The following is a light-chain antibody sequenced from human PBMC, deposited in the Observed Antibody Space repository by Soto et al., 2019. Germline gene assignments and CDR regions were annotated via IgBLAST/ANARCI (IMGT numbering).Light chain of an antibody. CDR1: SSNIGNNA. J-gene: IGLJ2*01. CDR2: YDD. V-gene: IGLV1-36*01. CDR3: AAWDDSLHGQV. Sequence: QSVLTQPPSVSEAPRQRVTISCSGSSSNIGNNAVNWYQQLPGKAPKLLIYYDDLLPSGVSHRFSGSTSGNSASLAISGLQSEDEADYYCAAWDDSLHGQVFGGGTQLTVL.